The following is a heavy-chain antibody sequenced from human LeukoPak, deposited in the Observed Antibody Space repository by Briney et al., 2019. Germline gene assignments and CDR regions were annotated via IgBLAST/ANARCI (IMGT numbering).Heavy chain of an antibody. CDR1: GFTVSSNY. V-gene: IGHV3-66*01. CDR2: IYSGGST. J-gene: IGHJ4*02. D-gene: IGHD2-2*02. Sequence: PGGSLRLSCAASGFTVSSNYMSWVRQAPGKGLEWVSVIYSGGSTYYADSVKGRFTISRDNSKNTLYLQMNSLRAEDTAVYYCAKGMRHCDSTSCYSFHPPDYWGQGTLVSVSS. CDR3: AKGMRHCDSTSCYSFHPPDY.